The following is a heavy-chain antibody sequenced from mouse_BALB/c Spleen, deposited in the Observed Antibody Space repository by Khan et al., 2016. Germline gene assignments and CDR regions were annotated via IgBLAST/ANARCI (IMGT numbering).Heavy chain of an antibody. Sequence: QLEESGPGLVKPSQSLSLTCTVTGYSITSDYAWNWIRQFPGNKLEWMGYISYSGSTSYNPSLKSRISITRDTSKNQFFLQFNSVTTEDTATXYCARGRYYGSRGYFDVWGAGTTVTVSS. D-gene: IGHD1-1*01. V-gene: IGHV3-2*02. J-gene: IGHJ1*01. CDR3: ARGRYYGSRGYFDV. CDR2: ISYSGST. CDR1: GYSITSDYA.